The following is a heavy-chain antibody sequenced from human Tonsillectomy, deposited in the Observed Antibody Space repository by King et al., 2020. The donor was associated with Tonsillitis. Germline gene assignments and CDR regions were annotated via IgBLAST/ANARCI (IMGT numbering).Heavy chain of an antibody. CDR2: IKSKTDGGTT. CDR3: TTGWSRALHDGY. J-gene: IGHJ4*02. V-gene: IGHV3-15*01. CDR1: GFTFSTAW. Sequence: QLVQSGGGLIKPGGSLRFSCAASGFTFSTAWMSWVRQAPGKGLEWVGRIKSKTDGGTTDYAAPVKGRFTISRDDSENTLYLQMNSLKTEDTAVNYCTTGWSRALHDGYWGQGTLVTVSS. D-gene: IGHD3-3*01.